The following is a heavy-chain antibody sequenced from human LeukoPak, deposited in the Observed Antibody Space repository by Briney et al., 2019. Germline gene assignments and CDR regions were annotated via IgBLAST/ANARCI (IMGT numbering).Heavy chain of an antibody. J-gene: IGHJ4*02. V-gene: IGHV4-61*02. CDR1: GGSISSGSYY. CDR3: ARVDGGYYLDY. CDR2: IYTSGST. D-gene: IGHD3-22*01. Sequence: SETLSLTCTVSGGSISSGSYYWSWIRQPAGKGLEWIGRIYTSGSTYYNPSLKSRVTISVDRSKNQFSLKLSSVTAADTAVYYCARVDGGYYLDYWGQGTLVTVSS.